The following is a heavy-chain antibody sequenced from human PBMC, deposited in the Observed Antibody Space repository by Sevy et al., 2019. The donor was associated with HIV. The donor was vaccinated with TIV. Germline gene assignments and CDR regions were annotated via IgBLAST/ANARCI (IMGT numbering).Heavy chain of an antibody. Sequence: GGSLRLSCAASGFTFRNYAMCWVRQAPGKGLEWVSALSGTGGSTYYADSVKGRFTISRDNSKNTLYLQMNSLRVEDTAVYYCAKDLDIVAVAAAIRLSYWGQGTLVTVSS. V-gene: IGHV3-23*01. CDR1: GFTFRNYA. D-gene: IGHD2-2*01. CDR2: LSGTGGST. CDR3: AKDLDIVAVAAAIRLSY. J-gene: IGHJ4*02.